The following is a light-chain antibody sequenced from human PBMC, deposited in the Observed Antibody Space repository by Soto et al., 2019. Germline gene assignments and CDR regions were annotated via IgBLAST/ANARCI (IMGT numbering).Light chain of an antibody. CDR3: VSYASSSTLYV. CDR2: DVT. Sequence: QSALTQPASVSGSPGQSITISCTGTSSDVGAYNFVSWYQQHPGKAPKLIIYDVTSRPSGVSDRFSGSTSGNTASLTISGLQAEDEADYYCVSYASSSTLYVFGPGTQLTVL. CDR1: SSDVGAYNF. J-gene: IGLJ1*01. V-gene: IGLV2-14*03.